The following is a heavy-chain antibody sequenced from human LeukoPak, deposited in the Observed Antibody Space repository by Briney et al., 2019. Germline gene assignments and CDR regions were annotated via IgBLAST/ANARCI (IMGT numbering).Heavy chain of an antibody. CDR3: ARSGEAGTFDY. V-gene: IGHV3-53*01. Sequence: GGSLRLSCAASGFTVSSNYMSWVRQAPGKGLEWVSVIYSGGSTYYADSVKGRFTISRDTSKNTLYLQMNSLRAEDTAVYYCARSGEAGTFDYWGQGTLVTVST. CDR1: GFTVSSNY. CDR2: IYSGGST. D-gene: IGHD6-13*01. J-gene: IGHJ4*02.